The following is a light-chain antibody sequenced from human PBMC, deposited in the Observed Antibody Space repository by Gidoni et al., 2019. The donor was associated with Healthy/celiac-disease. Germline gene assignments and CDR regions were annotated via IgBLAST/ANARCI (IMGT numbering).Light chain of an antibody. CDR1: QSVSSN. CDR3: QQYWT. J-gene: IGKJ1*01. CDR2: GAS. Sequence: EIVMTQSPATLSVSPGERATLSCRASQSVSSNLAWYQQKPGQAPRLRIYGASTRATGIPARFSGSGSGTEFTLTISSLQSEDFAVYYCQQYWTFGQGTKVEIK. V-gene: IGKV3-15*01.